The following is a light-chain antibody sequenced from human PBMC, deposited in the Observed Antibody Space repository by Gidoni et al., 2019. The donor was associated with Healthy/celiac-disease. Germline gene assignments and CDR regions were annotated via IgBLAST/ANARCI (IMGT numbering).Light chain of an antibody. CDR3: MQGTHWPRT. CDR2: KVS. J-gene: IGKJ1*01. V-gene: IGKV2-30*01. Sequence: VVMTQTPLSLPVTLGQPASISCRSSQSLVYRDGTTYLNWFQQRPGQAPRRLIYKVSNRDTGVPERFSGSGSGTDFTLKISRVEAEDVGVYYCMQGTHWPRTFGQGTKVEIK. CDR1: QSLVYRDGTTY.